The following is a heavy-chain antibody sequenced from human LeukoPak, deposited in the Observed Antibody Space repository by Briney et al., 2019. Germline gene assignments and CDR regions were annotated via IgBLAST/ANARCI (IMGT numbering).Heavy chain of an antibody. CDR1: GFTFSSYA. CDR3: ARSQGSGSYAY. Sequence: GGSLRLSCAASGFTFSSYAMSWVRQAPGKGLEWVSYISSSGSTIYYADSVKGRFTISRDNAKNSLYLQMNSLRAEDTAVYYCARSQGSGSYAYWGQGTLVTVSS. CDR2: ISSSGSTI. D-gene: IGHD3-10*01. V-gene: IGHV3-48*04. J-gene: IGHJ4*02.